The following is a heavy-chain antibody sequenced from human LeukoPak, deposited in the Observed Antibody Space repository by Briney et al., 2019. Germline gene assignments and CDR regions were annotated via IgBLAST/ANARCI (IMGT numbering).Heavy chain of an antibody. CDR1: EFTFSSYA. CDR3: ANTNSGWYYFDY. D-gene: IGHD6-19*01. Sequence: PGGSLRLSCAASEFTFSSYAMSWVRQAPGKGLEWVSAISGSGGSTYYADSVKGRFTISRDNSKNTLYLQMNSLRAEDTAVYYCANTNSGWYYFDYWGQGTLVTVSS. J-gene: IGHJ4*02. V-gene: IGHV3-23*01. CDR2: ISGSGGST.